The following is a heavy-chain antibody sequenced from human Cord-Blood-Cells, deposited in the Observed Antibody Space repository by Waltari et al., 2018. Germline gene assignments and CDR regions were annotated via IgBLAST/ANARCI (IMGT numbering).Heavy chain of an antibody. D-gene: IGHD2-8*01. CDR1: GGSISSGGYS. Sequence: QLQLQESGSGLVKPSQTLSLTCAVSGGSISSGGYSWRWIRQPPGKGLEWIGYIYHGGSTYYNPSLKSRVTISVDRSKNQFSLKLSSVTAADTAVYYCARGQALIGDAFDIWGQGTMVTVSS. V-gene: IGHV4-30-2*01. CDR3: ARGQALIGDAFDI. CDR2: IYHGGST. J-gene: IGHJ3*02.